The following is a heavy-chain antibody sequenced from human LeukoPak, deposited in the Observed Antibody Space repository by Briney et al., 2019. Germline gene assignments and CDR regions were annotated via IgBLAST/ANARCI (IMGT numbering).Heavy chain of an antibody. J-gene: IGHJ4*02. Sequence: GSLRLSCAASGFTFSSYSMNWVRQSPGKGLEWPGEISHTGNTHYNPSLKSRVTVSVDISADMSTTRVSLNLKSVTAVDMAIYYCAGGPGHSFKYWGQGTRVTVSS. CDR3: AGGPGHSFKY. D-gene: IGHD1-1*01. CDR1: GFTFSSYS. CDR2: ISHTGNT. V-gene: IGHV4-34*01.